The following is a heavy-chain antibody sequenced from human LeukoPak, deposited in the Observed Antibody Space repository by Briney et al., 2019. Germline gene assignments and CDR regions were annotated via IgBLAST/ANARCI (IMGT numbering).Heavy chain of an antibody. V-gene: IGHV1-46*01. CDR2: INPSGGST. CDR1: GYTFTSYY. D-gene: IGHD5-12*01. CDR3: ARVGPRGYSGYGDPYYYYYYMDV. J-gene: IGHJ6*03. Sequence: GASVKVSCKASGYTFTSYYMHWVRQAPGQGLEWMGIINPSGGSTSYAQKFQGRVTMTRDMSTSTVYMELSSLRSEDTAVYYCARVGPRGYSGYGDPYYYYYYMDVWGKGTTVTVSS.